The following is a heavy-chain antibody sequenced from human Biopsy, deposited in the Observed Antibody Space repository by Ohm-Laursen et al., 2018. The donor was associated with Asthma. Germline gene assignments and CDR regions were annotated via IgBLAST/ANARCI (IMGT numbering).Heavy chain of an antibody. CDR1: GFMFRGFG. J-gene: IGHJ4*02. D-gene: IGHD3-10*01. CDR2: ISYDGNHK. CDR3: ARGLDYSGRSGFDY. V-gene: IGHV3-33*05. Sequence: SLRLSCAASGFMFRGFGMHWVRQAPGKGLEWVAVISYDGNHKFYEDSVKGRFTISRDNSMNTLYLHMNSLRVEDTAVYYCARGLDYSGRSGFDYWGQGTLVIVSS.